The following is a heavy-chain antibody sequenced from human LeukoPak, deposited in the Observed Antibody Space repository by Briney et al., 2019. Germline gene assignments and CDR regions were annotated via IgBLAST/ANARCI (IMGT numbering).Heavy chain of an antibody. CDR1: GYTFTSYY. V-gene: IGHV1-46*01. D-gene: IGHD3-22*01. Sequence: ASVKVSCKASGYTFTSYYMHWVRQAPGQGLEWMGIINPSGGSTSYAQKFQGRVTMTRDMSTSTVYMELSSLRSEDTAVYYCARDVRRGYYDSSGYFDYWGQGTLVTVSS. CDR3: ARDVRRGYYDSSGYFDY. J-gene: IGHJ4*02. CDR2: INPSGGST.